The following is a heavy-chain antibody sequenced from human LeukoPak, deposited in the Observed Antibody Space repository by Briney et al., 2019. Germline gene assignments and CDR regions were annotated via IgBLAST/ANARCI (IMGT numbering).Heavy chain of an antibody. CDR3: AKRGHSSTWYYFDY. CDR2: ISGSGGNT. D-gene: IGHD6-13*01. V-gene: IGHV3-23*01. CDR1: GFTFSTYG. Sequence: GGSLRLSCAASGFTFSTYGMSWVHQAPGKGLQWVSAISGSGGNTYYADSVKGRFTISRDNSKNTLYLQMISLRAEDTAVYYRAKRGHSSTWYYFDYWGQGTLVTVSS. J-gene: IGHJ4*02.